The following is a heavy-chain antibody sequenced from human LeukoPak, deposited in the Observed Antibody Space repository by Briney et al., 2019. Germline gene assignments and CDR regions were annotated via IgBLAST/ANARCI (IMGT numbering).Heavy chain of an antibody. CDR2: VDPEDGET. CDR3: ATEPLDYYYYMDV. J-gene: IGHJ6*03. CDR1: GYTFTDYY. Sequence: ASVKVSCKAAGYTFTDYYTHWVQQAPGKGLEWMGRVDPEDGETIYAEKFQGRVTITADTSTDAAYMELSSLRSEDTAVYYCATEPLDYYYYMDVWGKGTTVTVSS. V-gene: IGHV1-69-2*01.